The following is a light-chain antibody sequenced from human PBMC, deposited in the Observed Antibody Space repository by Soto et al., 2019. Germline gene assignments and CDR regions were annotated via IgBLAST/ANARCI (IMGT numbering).Light chain of an antibody. CDR2: GAS. V-gene: IGKV3-20*01. CDR3: QQYGTSPRT. CDR1: QSVSTTY. J-gene: IGKJ1*01. Sequence: EVVLTQSPGTLFMSPGERATLSCRASQSVSTTYLAWYQQKPGQAPRLLIFGASSRATGIPDTFSASGSGTDFTLTISRLEPEDFAVYYCQQYGTSPRTFGQGTK.